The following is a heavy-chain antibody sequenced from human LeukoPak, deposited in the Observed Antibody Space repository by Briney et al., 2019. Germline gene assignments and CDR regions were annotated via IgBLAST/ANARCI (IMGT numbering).Heavy chain of an antibody. CDR2: IYYSGST. V-gene: IGHV4-61*09. D-gene: IGHD3-22*01. J-gene: IGHJ4*02. CDR1: GGSISSGSYY. CDR3: ARLYYDSSGSLDY. Sequence: SQTLSLTCTVSGGSISSGSYYWSWIRQPAGKGLEWIGYIYYSGSTNYNPSLKSRVTISVDTSKNQFSLKLSSVTAADTAVYYCARLYYDSSGSLDYWGQGTLVTVSS.